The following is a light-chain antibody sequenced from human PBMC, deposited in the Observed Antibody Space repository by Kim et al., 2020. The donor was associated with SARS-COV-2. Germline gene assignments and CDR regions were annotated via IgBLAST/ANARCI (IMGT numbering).Light chain of an antibody. CDR3: YSTDSSGNHRV. J-gene: IGLJ3*02. V-gene: IGLV3-10*01. Sequence: SYELTQPPSVSVSPGQTARITCSGDALPKKYAYWYQQKSGQAPVLVIYEDSKRPSGIPERSSGSSSGTMATLTISGAQVEDEADYYCYSTDSSGNHRVFG. CDR1: ALPKKY. CDR2: EDS.